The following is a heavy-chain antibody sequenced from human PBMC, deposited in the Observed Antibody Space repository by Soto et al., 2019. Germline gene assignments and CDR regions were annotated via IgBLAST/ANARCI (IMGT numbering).Heavy chain of an antibody. V-gene: IGHV3-66*01. CDR2: IDIGGNT. Sequence: EVQVVESGGGLVQPGGSLRLSCAASGFSVTNNYMNWVRQAPGKGLEWVSIIDIGGNTYYADSVKDRFTISRDNSRNTLYLHMYSLRAEDSAVYYCARGRGSTGYLGREHYFDYWGQGTLVNVSP. J-gene: IGHJ4*02. CDR3: ARGRGSTGYLGREHYFDY. D-gene: IGHD2-2*01. CDR1: GFSVTNNY.